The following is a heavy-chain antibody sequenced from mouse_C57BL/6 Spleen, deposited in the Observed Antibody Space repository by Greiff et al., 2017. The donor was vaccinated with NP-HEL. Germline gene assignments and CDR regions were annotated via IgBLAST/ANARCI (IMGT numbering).Heavy chain of an antibody. V-gene: IGHV1-69*01. CDR2: IDPSDSYT. CDR1: GHTFTSYW. CDR3: ARSPPYYGSSYWYFDV. D-gene: IGHD1-1*01. J-gene: IGHJ1*03. Sequence: QVQLQQPGAELVMPGASVKLSCKASGHTFTSYWMHWVKQRPGQGLEWIGEIDPSDSYTNYNQKFKGKSTLTVDKSSSTAYMQLSSLTSEDSAVYYCARSPPYYGSSYWYFDVWGTGTTVTVSS.